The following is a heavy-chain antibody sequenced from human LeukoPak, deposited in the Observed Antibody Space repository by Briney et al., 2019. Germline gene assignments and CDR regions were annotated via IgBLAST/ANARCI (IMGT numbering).Heavy chain of an antibody. J-gene: IGHJ4*02. V-gene: IGHV3-21*01. CDR2: ISSSSSYI. CDR1: GFTFSSYS. Sequence: NPGGSLRLSCAASGFTFSSYSMNWVRQAPGKGLEWVSSISSSSSYIYYADSVKGRFTISRDNAKNSLYLQMNSLRAEDTAVYYCARDRGPGSSGVDYWGQGTLVTASS. D-gene: IGHD6-6*01. CDR3: ARDRGPGSSGVDY.